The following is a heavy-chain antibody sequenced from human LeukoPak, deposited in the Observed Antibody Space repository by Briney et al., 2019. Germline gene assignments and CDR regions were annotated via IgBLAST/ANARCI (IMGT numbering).Heavy chain of an antibody. CDR3: ARGLGMGSSWYAKGSAFDI. CDR2: INHREST. CDR1: GGSFSGYY. Sequence: SETLSLIRAIHGGSFSGYYCSWIPQPPGKGPEWTWEINHRESTNYNSSLKRRATKSVDTHKNQFSLKLSSVCAADTAVYYCARGLGMGSSWYAKGSAFDIWGQGTMVTVSS. J-gene: IGHJ3*02. D-gene: IGHD6-13*01. V-gene: IGHV4-34*01.